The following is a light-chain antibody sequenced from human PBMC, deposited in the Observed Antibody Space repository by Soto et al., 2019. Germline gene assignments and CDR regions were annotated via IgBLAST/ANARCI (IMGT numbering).Light chain of an antibody. J-gene: IGKJ1*01. V-gene: IGKV1-5*01. CDR2: DAS. CDR3: QQYNSYSWT. Sequence: IQMTQSPSCLYASVGGTVTRTWRASQSISSWLAWYQQKPGKATKLLIYDASSLESGVPSRFSGSGSGTEFTLTISSLQPDEFATYYCQQYNSYSWTVGQGTKVNIK. CDR1: QSISSW.